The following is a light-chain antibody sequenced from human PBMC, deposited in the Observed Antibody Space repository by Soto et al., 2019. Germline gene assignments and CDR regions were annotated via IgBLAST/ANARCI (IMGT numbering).Light chain of an antibody. Sequence: DIVVTQSPLSLSVTPGEPASISCRSSQSLLHRSGYYFLDWYLQKPGQSPQVLIYLGSTRASGVPDRFSGSGSGTDFTLEISRVEAEYVGVYYCMQSLQTRTFGQGTKVEIK. CDR1: QSLLHRSGYYF. CDR3: MQSLQTRT. CDR2: LGS. V-gene: IGKV2-28*01. J-gene: IGKJ1*01.